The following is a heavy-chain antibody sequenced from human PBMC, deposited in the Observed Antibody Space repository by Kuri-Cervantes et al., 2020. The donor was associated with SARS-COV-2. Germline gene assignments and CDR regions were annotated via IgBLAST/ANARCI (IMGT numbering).Heavy chain of an antibody. CDR3: LRGPPGRGIIGPAFDI. J-gene: IGHJ3*02. CDR2: INPNSGGT. D-gene: IGHD1-1*01. CDR1: GYTFTGYF. Sequence: GGSLRLSCKASGYTFTGYFIHWVRQAPGQGPEWMGFINPNSGGTNYAQKFRGRVTMTRDTSIGTAYMELNGLRFDDTAVYFCLRGPPGRGIIGPAFDIWGQGTMVTVSS. V-gene: IGHV1-2*02.